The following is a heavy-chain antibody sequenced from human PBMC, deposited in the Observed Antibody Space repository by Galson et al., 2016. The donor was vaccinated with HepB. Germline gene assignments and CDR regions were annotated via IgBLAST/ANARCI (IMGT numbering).Heavy chain of an antibody. D-gene: IGHD6-13*01. Sequence: LRLSCAASGFTFSNYYMSWIRQSPGKRLEWVSYISNSGSYTKYADSVKGRFTISRDNAKNSLYLQMNSLRAEDTALYYCARLLTSSSWYGWFDPWGQGTLVTVSS. CDR3: ARLLTSSSWYGWFDP. V-gene: IGHV3-11*06. CDR1: GFTFSNYY. J-gene: IGHJ5*02. CDR2: ISNSGSYT.